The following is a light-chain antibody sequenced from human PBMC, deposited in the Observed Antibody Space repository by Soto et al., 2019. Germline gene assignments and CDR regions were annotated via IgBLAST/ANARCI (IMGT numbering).Light chain of an antibody. J-gene: IGKJ1*01. V-gene: IGKV4-1*01. CDR2: WAS. Sequence: DIVMTQSPDSLAVSLGERATINCKSSQSVLYSSNNKNYFAWYQQKPGQPPKLLIYWASTRESRVPDRFSGSGSGTDFNLTISSLQAEDVAVYYCQQYYSTPPTFGQGTKVEIK. CDR3: QQYYSTPPT. CDR1: QSVLYSSNNKNY.